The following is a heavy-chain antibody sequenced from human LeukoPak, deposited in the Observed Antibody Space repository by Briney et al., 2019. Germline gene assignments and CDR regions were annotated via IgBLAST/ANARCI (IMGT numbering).Heavy chain of an antibody. J-gene: IGHJ4*02. CDR3: ARGRVRGLRKSYYFDY. CDR1: GYTFTSYD. CDR2: MNPNSGST. Sequence: ASVKVSCKASGYTFTSYDINWVRQATGQGLGWMGWMNPNSGSTGYAQKFQGRVTMTRNTSISTAYMELGSLRSEDTAVYYCARGRVRGLRKSYYFDYWGQGTLVTVSS. V-gene: IGHV1-8*01. D-gene: IGHD3-22*01.